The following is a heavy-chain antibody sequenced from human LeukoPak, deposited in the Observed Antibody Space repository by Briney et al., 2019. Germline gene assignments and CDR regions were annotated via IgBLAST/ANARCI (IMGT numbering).Heavy chain of an antibody. V-gene: IGHV4-59*01. CDR1: GGSISTYY. CDR2: IYYSGNA. D-gene: IGHD3-22*01. Sequence: SETLSLTCAVSGGSISTYYWNWIRQPPGKGLEWIGYIYYSGNANYNPSLKSRVTISVDTSKDQFSLNLTSVTAADTAVYYCARAGYYYDTMGGTWGQGILVTVSS. J-gene: IGHJ4*02. CDR3: ARAGYYYDTMGGT.